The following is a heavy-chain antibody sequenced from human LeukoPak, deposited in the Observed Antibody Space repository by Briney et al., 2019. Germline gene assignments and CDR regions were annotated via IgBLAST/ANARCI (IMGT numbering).Heavy chain of an antibody. CDR1: GFTFSSYA. CDR3: AKYCSGGSCYSASFDY. CDR2: ISGSGGGT. J-gene: IGHJ4*02. Sequence: GGSLRLSCAASGFTFSSYAMSWVRQAPGKGLEWVSAISGSGGGTYYADSVKGRFTISRDNSKKTLYLQMNSLRAEDTAVYYCAKYCSGGSCYSASFDYWGQGTLVTVSS. V-gene: IGHV3-23*01. D-gene: IGHD2-15*01.